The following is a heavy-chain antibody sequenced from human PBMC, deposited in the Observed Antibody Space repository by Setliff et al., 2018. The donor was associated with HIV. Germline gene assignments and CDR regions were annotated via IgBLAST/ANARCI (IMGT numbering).Heavy chain of an antibody. V-gene: IGHV4-39*01. CDR2: IYYTGSA. Sequence: SETLSLTCTVSGGSISSSSYYWSCIRQPPGKGLEWVGSIYYTGSANYNPSLKSRVTMSVDTSKNQFSLKLSSVTAADTAVYYCASGYQYDSSGYYYVTPIDYWGQGTLVTSPQ. J-gene: IGHJ4*02. D-gene: IGHD3-22*01. CDR3: ASGYQYDSSGYYYVTPIDY. CDR1: GGSISSSSYY.